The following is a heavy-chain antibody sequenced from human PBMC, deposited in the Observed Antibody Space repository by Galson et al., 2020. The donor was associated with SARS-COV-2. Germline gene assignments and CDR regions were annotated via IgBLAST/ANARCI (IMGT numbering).Heavy chain of an antibody. CDR1: GYTFTNYW. CDR2: IYPRDSDT. D-gene: IGHD4-17*01. CDR3: ARRGTYYRDPSVSPHKDYYYTYGMDV. Sequence: GESLKISCKGSGYTFTNYWIVWVRQIPGKGLEWMGVIYPRDSDTRYSPSFQGQVTISADKSISTAYLQWSSLEASDTAVYYCARRGTYYRDPSVSPHKDYYYTYGMDVWGQGTTITVSS. V-gene: IGHV5-51*01. J-gene: IGHJ6*02.